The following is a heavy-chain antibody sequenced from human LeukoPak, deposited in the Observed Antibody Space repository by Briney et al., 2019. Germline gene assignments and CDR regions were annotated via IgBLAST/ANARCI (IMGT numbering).Heavy chain of an antibody. J-gene: IGHJ4*02. CDR2: IIPILGIA. CDR3: ARDYYDSSGYPYYSDY. Sequence: SVKVSYKASGGTFSSYAISWVRQAPGQGLEWMGRIIPILGIANYAQKFQGRVTITADKSTSTAYMELSSLRSEDTAVYYCARDYYDSSGYPYYSDYWGQGTLVTVSS. V-gene: IGHV1-69*04. CDR1: GGTFSSYA. D-gene: IGHD3-22*01.